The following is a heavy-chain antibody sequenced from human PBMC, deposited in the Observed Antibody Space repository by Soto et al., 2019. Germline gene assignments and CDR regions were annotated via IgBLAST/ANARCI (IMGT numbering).Heavy chain of an antibody. D-gene: IGHD6-13*01. J-gene: IGHJ3*02. CDR1: AGTFSSYG. CDR3: AREYSSSWPDAFDI. CDR2: IIPIFGTA. V-gene: IGHV1-69*13. Sequence: SVKVSCKASAGTFSSYGISLVRQAPGQGLEWMGGIIPIFGTANYAQKFQGRVTITADESTSTAYMELGSLRSEDTAVYYCAREYSSSWPDAFDIWGQGTMVTVSS.